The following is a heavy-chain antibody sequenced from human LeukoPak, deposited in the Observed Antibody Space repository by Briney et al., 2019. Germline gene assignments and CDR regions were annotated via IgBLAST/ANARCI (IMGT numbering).Heavy chain of an antibody. V-gene: IGHV4-4*07. CDR1: GGSLSSYY. J-gene: IGHJ4*02. CDR3: ARTLAVAAYFDF. Sequence: SETLSLTCTVSGGSLSSYYWSWIPQPPRKGLEWIGRIYTSGSTTSNPSLKSRVTMSVETSKNQFSLKLSSVTAADTAVYYCARTLAVAAYFDFWGQGTLVTVSS. CDR2: IYTSGST. D-gene: IGHD6-19*01.